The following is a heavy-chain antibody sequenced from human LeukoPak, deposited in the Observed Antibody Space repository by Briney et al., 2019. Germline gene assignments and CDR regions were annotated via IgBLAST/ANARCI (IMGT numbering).Heavy chain of an antibody. Sequence: ASVKVSCKASGYTFTSYDINWVRQATGQGLEWMGWMNPNSGNTGHAQKFQGRVTMTRNTSISTAYMELSSLRSEDTAVYYCASGPGGGYEFDYWGQGTLVTVSS. CDR2: MNPNSGNT. CDR1: GYTFTSYD. J-gene: IGHJ4*02. CDR3: ASGPGGGYEFDY. D-gene: IGHD5-12*01. V-gene: IGHV1-8*01.